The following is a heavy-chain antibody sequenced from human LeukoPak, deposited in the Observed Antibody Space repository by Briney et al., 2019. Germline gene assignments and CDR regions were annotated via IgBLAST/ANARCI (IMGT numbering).Heavy chain of an antibody. CDR3: ARVDSAVKRDFDY. CDR2: IKEGGSEK. CDR1: GFTFSNYW. D-gene: IGHD3-22*01. V-gene: IGHV3-7*01. J-gene: IGHJ4*02. Sequence: PGGSLRLSCAASGFTFSNYWMTWVRQAPGKGLEWVANIKEGGSEKYYVDSVKGRFTISRDNAKNSAFLQMNSLRAEDTAVYYCARVDSAVKRDFDYWGQGTLVTVSS.